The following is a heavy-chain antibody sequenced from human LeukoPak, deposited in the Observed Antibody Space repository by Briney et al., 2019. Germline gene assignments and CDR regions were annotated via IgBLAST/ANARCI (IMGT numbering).Heavy chain of an antibody. V-gene: IGHV3-23*01. CDR3: AKMKGHPLPKYYMDV. CDR1: EITCGGFA. J-gene: IGHJ6*03. CDR2: ISGSGDNT. Sequence: PGGALRLSSASSEITCGGFAMSGYRRILGKGLKRVSGISGSGDNTLYADSVKGRFTISRDNSKNTLYLEMNSLRAEDTAIYYCAKMKGHPLPKYYMDVWGQGTTVTVSS.